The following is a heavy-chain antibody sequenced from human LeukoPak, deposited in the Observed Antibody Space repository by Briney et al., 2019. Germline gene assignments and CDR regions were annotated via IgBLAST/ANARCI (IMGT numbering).Heavy chain of an antibody. J-gene: IGHJ6*03. CDR3: ARSSGFGFYYYYMDV. V-gene: IGHV1-8*01. D-gene: IGHD3-10*01. CDR1: GYTFTSYD. CDR2: MNPNSGNT. Sequence: GASVTVSCKASGYTFTSYDINWVRQAPGQGLEWVGWMNPNSGNTGYAQKFQGRVTMTRNTSISTAYMELSSLRSEDTAVYYCARSSGFGFYYYYMDVWGKGTTVTVSS.